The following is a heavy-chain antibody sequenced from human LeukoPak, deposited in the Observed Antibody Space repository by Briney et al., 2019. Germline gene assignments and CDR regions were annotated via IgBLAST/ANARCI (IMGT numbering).Heavy chain of an antibody. J-gene: IGHJ6*02. CDR1: GESFTDYY. D-gene: IGHD1-7*01. CDR2: ITHSGAT. CDR3: ARGLRSVTWERELMYYQFYGMDV. Sequence: SRTLSLTCAVSGESFTDYYWIWIRQFPGKGLEWIGEITHSGATNYNPSLKNRVTISIDTSKKQFSLRLRSLTAADTGVFYCARGLRSVTWERELMYYQFYGMDVWGQGTTVSVSS. V-gene: IGHV4-34*01.